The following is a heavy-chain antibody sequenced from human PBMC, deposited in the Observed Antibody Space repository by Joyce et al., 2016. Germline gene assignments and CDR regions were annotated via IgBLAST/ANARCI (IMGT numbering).Heavy chain of an antibody. CDR1: GGPFRGFF. V-gene: IGHV4-34*01. J-gene: IGHJ4*02. Sequence: QVQLQQWGAGLLKPSETLSLTCAVSGGPFRGFFWTWVRQPPGKGLEGIGDIKNSGVTNYNPSLKTRVTFSVDTSKNQFSLKLTSLSAADTAVYYCARSQWLAPLMYWGQGTPVTVSS. D-gene: IGHD6-19*01. CDR2: IKNSGVT. CDR3: ARSQWLAPLMY.